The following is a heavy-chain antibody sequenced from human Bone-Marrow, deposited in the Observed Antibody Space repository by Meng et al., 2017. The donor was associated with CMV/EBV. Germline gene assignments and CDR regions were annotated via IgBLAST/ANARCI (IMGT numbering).Heavy chain of an antibody. J-gene: IGHJ6*02. CDR3: ARVRDYGMDV. V-gene: IGHV3-74*01. D-gene: IGHD3-10*01. CDR2: INSDVSRT. CDR1: GFTFSRYW. Sequence: GESLKISCAASGFTFSRYWMHWVRQAPGKGLVWVSRINSDVSRTSYADSVKGRFTISRDNAKNTLYLQMNSLRAEDTAVYYCARVRDYGMDVWGQGTTVAVSS.